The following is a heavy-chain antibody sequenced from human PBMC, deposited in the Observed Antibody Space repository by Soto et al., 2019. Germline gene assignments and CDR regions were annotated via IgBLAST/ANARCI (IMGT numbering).Heavy chain of an antibody. CDR3: ARDPSSSGYGMDV. D-gene: IGHD6-13*01. Sequence: QVQLVESGGGVVQPGRSLRLSCAASGFTFSSYAMHWVRQAPGKGLEWVAVISYDGSNKYYADSVKGRFTISRDNSKNTLYLQMNSLRAEDTAVYYCARDPSSSGYGMDVWGQGTTVTVSS. V-gene: IGHV3-30-3*01. CDR1: GFTFSSYA. CDR2: ISYDGSNK. J-gene: IGHJ6*02.